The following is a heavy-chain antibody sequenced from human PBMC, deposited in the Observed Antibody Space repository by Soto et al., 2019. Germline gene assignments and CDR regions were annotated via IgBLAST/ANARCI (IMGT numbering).Heavy chain of an antibody. Sequence: GGSLRLSCEASGFVFSAYIMNGVRQAPGKGLEWISYISSTSGTIYYADSVKGRFTIFRDNAKNSLFLQMNGLRDDDTAVYYCANQKIRFSVAGTLYGLGVWGQGTAVTVSS. V-gene: IGHV3-48*02. CDR1: GFVFSAYI. CDR3: ANQKIRFSVAGTLYGLGV. D-gene: IGHD6-19*01. J-gene: IGHJ6*02. CDR2: ISSTSGTI.